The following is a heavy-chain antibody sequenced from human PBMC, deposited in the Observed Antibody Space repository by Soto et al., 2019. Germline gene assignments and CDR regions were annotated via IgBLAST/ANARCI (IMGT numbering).Heavy chain of an antibody. D-gene: IGHD3-3*01. J-gene: IGHJ5*02. CDR3: ARDLITIFGVVENWFDP. CDR2: IIPIFGTA. V-gene: IGHV1-69*13. CDR1: GGTFSSYA. Sequence: SSVKVSCKASGGTFSSYAISWVRQAPGQGLEWMGGIIPIFGTANYAQKFQGRVTITADESTSTAYMELSSLRSEDTAVYYCARDLITIFGVVENWFDPWGQGTLVTVSS.